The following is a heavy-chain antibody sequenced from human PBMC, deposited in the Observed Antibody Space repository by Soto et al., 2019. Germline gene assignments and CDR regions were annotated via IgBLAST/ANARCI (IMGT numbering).Heavy chain of an antibody. CDR1: GDCICRSSYY. Sequence: SETLSLTRPVSGDCICRSSYYWGWIRQPPGKGLEWIGSIYYSGSTNYNPSLKSRVTISVDTSKNQISLKLSSVTAADTAVYYCARSGPIRWVGTAMVTSVGYFDYWGQGTLVTVSS. J-gene: IGHJ4*02. V-gene: IGHV4-39*07. CDR2: IYYSGST. CDR3: ARSGPIRWVGTAMVTSVGYFDY. D-gene: IGHD5-18*01.